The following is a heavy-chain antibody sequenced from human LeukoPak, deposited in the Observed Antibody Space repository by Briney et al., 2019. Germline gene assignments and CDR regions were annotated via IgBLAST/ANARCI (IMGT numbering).Heavy chain of an antibody. CDR1: GFTFTNYG. V-gene: IGHV3-7*01. J-gene: IGHJ4*02. Sequence: PGGCLRLSCGASGFTFTNYGMHWVRQAPGKGLEWVANIKQDGSEKYYVDSVKGRFTISRDNAKNSLYLQMNSLRAEDTAVYYCARVSGYDLPDYWGQGTLVTVSS. CDR3: ARVSGYDLPDY. CDR2: IKQDGSEK. D-gene: IGHD5-12*01.